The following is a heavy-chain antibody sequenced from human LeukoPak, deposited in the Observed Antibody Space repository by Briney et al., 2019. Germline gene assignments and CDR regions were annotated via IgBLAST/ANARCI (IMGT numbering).Heavy chain of an antibody. CDR2: IYYSGST. J-gene: IGHJ3*02. D-gene: IGHD3-22*01. CDR1: GGSISSSSYY. V-gene: IGHV4-39*07. CDR3: ARGPRAPGRITMIVVVMSGRAFDI. Sequence: SETLSLTCTVSGGSISSSSYYWGWIRQPPGKGLEWIGSIYYSGSTYYNPSLKSRVTISVDTSKNQFSLKLSSVTAADTAVYYCARGPRAPGRITMIVVVMSGRAFDIWGQGTMVTVSS.